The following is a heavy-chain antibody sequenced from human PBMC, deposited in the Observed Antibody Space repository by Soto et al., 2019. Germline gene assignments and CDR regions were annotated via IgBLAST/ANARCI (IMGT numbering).Heavy chain of an antibody. CDR3: ARHGGSGDNSDY. CDR2: IYYSGST. Sequence: PSETLSLTCTVSGGSISSYYWSWIRQPPGKGLEWIGYIYYSGSTNYNPSLKSRVTISVDTSKNQFSLKLSSVTAADTAVYYCARHGGSGDNSDYWGQGTLVTVSS. J-gene: IGHJ4*02. CDR1: GGSISSYY. D-gene: IGHD3-10*01. V-gene: IGHV4-59*08.